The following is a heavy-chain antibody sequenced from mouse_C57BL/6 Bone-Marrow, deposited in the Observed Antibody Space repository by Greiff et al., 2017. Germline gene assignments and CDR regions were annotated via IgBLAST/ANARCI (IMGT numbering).Heavy chain of an antibody. CDR3: ARGTYYSNYDAMDY. CDR1: GFTFSSYG. D-gene: IGHD2-5*01. Sequence: EVKVVESGGDLVKPGGSLKLSCAASGFTFSSYGMSWVRQTPDKRLEWVATISSGGSYTYYPDSVKGRFTISRDNAKNTLYLQMSSLKSEVTAMYYCARGTYYSNYDAMDYWGQGTSVTVSS. CDR2: ISSGGSYT. V-gene: IGHV5-6*02. J-gene: IGHJ4*01.